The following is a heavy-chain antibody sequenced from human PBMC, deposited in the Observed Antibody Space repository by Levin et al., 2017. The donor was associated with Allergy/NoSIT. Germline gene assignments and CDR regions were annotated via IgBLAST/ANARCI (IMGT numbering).Heavy chain of an antibody. CDR1: GFSFDEYG. J-gene: IGHJ6*02. Sequence: GGSLRLSCAASGFSFDEYGMHWVRQVPGKGLEWVSGITWNSGNIGYADSVKGRFTISRDNAKNSLYLQMNSLRADDTALYYCAKGYYYETSGYPLYYYYGMDVWGQGTTVTVSS. CDR2: ITWNSGNI. V-gene: IGHV3-9*01. D-gene: IGHD3-22*01. CDR3: AKGYYYETSGYPLYYYYGMDV.